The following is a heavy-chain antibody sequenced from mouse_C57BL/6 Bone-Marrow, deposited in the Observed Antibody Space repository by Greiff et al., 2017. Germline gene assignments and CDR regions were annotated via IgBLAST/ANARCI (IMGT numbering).Heavy chain of an antibody. Sequence: VQLKQSGAELVRPGASVKLSCTASGFNIKDDYLHWVKQRPEQGLAWIGWIDPENGDTEYASKFQGKATITADTSSNTAYLQLSSLTSEDTAVYYCTSHYYGLDYWGQGTTLTVAS. J-gene: IGHJ2*01. CDR3: TSHYYGLDY. CDR2: IDPENGDT. CDR1: GFNIKDDY. V-gene: IGHV14-4*01. D-gene: IGHD1-1*01.